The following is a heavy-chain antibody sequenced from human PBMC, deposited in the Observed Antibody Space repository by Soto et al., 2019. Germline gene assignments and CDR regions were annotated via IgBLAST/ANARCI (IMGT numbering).Heavy chain of an antibody. CDR1: GGSLDTYY. CDR2: IYSSGSN. J-gene: IGHJ4*02. CDR3: ARARYNWNY. V-gene: IGHV4-59*01. Sequence: SETLSLTCTVSGGSLDTYYWTWIRQPPGKGLEWIGYIYSSGSNNYNPSLKSRVTMAVDMSKNQFSLKLTSVTAADTAVYYCARARYNWNYWGQGDLVTVSS. D-gene: IGHD1-20*01.